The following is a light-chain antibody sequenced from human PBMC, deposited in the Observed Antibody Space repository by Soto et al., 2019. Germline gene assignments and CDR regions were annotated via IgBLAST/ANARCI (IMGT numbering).Light chain of an antibody. CDR1: QSITSY. V-gene: IGKV1-39*01. J-gene: IGKJ2*01. CDR3: QQSYSSPYT. CDR2: TAS. Sequence: DIQMTQSPSSLSASVGDRVTITCRASQSITSYLNWYQQKPGKAPKLLLYTASSLQSGVPSRFSGSGSGTEFTLTISSLQPEDFGTYYFQQSYSSPYTFGQGTKLEIK.